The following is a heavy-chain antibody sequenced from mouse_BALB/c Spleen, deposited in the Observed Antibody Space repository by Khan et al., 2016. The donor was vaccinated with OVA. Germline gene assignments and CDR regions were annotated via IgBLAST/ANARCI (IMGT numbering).Heavy chain of an antibody. D-gene: IGHD2-12*01. CDR1: GFTFSSYG. CDR3: ATSYSYGYSFDY. Sequence: EVELVESGGGLVQPGGSRKLSCAASGFTFSSYGMHWVRQAPEKGLEWVAYISGDSSNIYYTDTVKGRFTISRDNPKNTLSLQLTSLMSEDSAMVYCATSYSYGYSFDYWGPGTTLTVSS. V-gene: IGHV5-17*02. CDR2: ISGDSSNI. J-gene: IGHJ2*01.